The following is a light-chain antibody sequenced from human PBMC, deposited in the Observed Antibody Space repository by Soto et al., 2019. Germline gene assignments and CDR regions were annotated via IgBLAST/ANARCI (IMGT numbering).Light chain of an antibody. J-gene: IGKJ1*01. CDR3: QQYNNWLQT. V-gene: IGKV3-15*01. CDR1: QSVTNN. CDR2: GAS. Sequence: EIVMTQSPDTLSVSPGERATLSCRASQSVTNNLAWYQQRPGQAPRLLIYGASTRATGIPARFSGSGSGTEFTLTISSLQSEDFAVYYCQQYNNWLQTFGQGTKVDIK.